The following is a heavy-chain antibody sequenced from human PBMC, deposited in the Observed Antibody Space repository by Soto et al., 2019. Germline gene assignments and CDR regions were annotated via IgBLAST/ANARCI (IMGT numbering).Heavy chain of an antibody. CDR2: INPNSGGT. CDR3: ARVKAAAGTNYYYYGMDV. J-gene: IGHJ6*02. D-gene: IGHD6-13*01. V-gene: IGHV1-2*04. Sequence: ASVKVSCKASGYTFTGYYMHWVRQAPGQGLEWMGWINPNSGGTNYAQKFQGWVTMTRDTSISTAYMELSRLRSDDTAVYYCARVKAAAGTNYYYYGMDVWGQGXTVTVSS. CDR1: GYTFTGYY.